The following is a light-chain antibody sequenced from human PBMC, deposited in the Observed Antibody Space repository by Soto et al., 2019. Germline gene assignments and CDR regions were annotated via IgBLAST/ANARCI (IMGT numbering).Light chain of an antibody. CDR2: KAS. Sequence: DIQMTHSPSTLSASVGDRVTITCRASQSISSWLAWYQQKPGKAPKLLIYKASSLESGVPSRFSGSGSGTEFTLTISSLQPDDFATYYCQQYKSYFLTFGGGTKVEIK. CDR3: QQYKSYFLT. V-gene: IGKV1-5*03. CDR1: QSISSW. J-gene: IGKJ4*01.